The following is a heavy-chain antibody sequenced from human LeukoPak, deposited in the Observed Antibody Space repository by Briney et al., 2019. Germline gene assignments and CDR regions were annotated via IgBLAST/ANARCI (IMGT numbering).Heavy chain of an antibody. CDR1: GGSISSGGYY. CDR2: IYYSGST. J-gene: IGHJ3*02. Sequence: SETLSLTCTVSGGSISSGGYYWSWIRQHPEKGLEWIGYIYYSGSTYYNPSLKSRVTISVDTSKNQFSLKLSSVTAADTAVYYCARDSWYLAFDIWGQGTMVTVSS. CDR3: ARDSWYLAFDI. V-gene: IGHV4-31*03. D-gene: IGHD6-13*01.